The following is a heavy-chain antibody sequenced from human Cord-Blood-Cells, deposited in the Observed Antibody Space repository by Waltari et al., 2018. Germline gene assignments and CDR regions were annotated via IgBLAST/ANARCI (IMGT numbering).Heavy chain of an antibody. CDR3: ARGLTLANWGSRSAFDI. D-gene: IGHD7-27*01. J-gene: IGHJ3*02. CDR2: IYYSGST. CDR1: GGSISSGDYY. Sequence: QVQLQESGPGLVKPSQTLSLTCTVSGGSISSGDYYWSWIRQPPGKGLEWIGYIYYSGSTYYNPSLKSRVTISVDTSKTQFSLKLGSVTAADAAVYYCARGLTLANWGSRSAFDIWGQGTMVTVSS. V-gene: IGHV4-30-4*01.